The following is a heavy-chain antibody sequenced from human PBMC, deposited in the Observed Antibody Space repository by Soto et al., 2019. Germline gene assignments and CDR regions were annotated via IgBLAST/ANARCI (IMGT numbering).Heavy chain of an antibody. CDR3: ARARGARYFDY. D-gene: IGHD2-15*01. J-gene: IGHJ4*02. CDR2: IYYSGST. Sequence: QVQLQESGPGLVKPSQTLSLTCTVSGGSISSGDYYWSWIRQPPGKGLEWIGYIYYSGSTYYNPSLKRRLTLSXXTSKNQFSLKLSSVTAADTAVYYCARARGARYFDYWGQGTLVTVSS. V-gene: IGHV4-30-4*01. CDR1: GGSISSGDYY.